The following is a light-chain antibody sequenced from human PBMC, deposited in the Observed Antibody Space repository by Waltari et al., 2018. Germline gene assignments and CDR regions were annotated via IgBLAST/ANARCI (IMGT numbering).Light chain of an antibody. J-gene: IGKJ5*01. V-gene: IGKV2-30*01. CDR3: MQATHWPVT. Sequence: DVGLTQSPLPLPVTLGQPASIPCRSSQSLVYTDGISYLNWFHQRPGQAPRRLIYKVSNRDSGVPDRFSGSGSGTDFTLMISSVEADDVGVYFCMQATHWPVTFGQGTRLEIK. CDR1: QSLVYTDGISY. CDR2: KVS.